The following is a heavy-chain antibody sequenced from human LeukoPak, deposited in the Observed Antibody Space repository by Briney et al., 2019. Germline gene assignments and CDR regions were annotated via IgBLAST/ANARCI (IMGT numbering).Heavy chain of an antibody. CDR3: ARKGRAGVDY. V-gene: IGHV3-23*01. J-gene: IGHJ4*02. Sequence: PGGSLRLSCAASGLTFSSHAINCVRHAPGRGLEWVSSISGCGCSTYYADSVKGRFTISRDNSKNTLYLQMNSLRAEDTAVYYCARKGRAGVDYWGQGTLVTVSS. CDR1: GLTFSSHA. CDR2: ISGCGCST. D-gene: IGHD7-27*01.